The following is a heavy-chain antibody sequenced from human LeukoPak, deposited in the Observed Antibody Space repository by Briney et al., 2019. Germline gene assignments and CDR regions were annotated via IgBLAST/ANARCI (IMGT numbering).Heavy chain of an antibody. D-gene: IGHD3-22*01. CDR3: ARAEYYYDSSGYDLDY. CDR2: INTDGSST. Sequence: GGSLRLSCAASGFTFCSYWMHWVRPAPGKGLVWVSRINTDGSSTSYADSVKGRFTISRDNAKNTLYLQMNSLRAEDTAVYYCARAEYYYDSSGYDLDYWGQGTLVTVSS. V-gene: IGHV3-74*01. CDR1: GFTFCSYW. J-gene: IGHJ4*02.